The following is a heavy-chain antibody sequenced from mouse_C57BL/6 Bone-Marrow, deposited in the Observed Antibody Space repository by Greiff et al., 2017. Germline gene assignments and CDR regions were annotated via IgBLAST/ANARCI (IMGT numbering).Heavy chain of an antibody. V-gene: IGHV1-64*01. D-gene: IGHD1-1*01. Sequence: VQLQESGAELVKPGASVKLSCKASGYTFTSYWMHWVKQRPGQGLEWIGMIHPNSGSTNYNEKFKSKATLTVDKSSSTAYMQLSSLTSEDSAVYYCARSPYYGSSSYWYFDVWGTGTTVTVSS. CDR1: GYTFTSYW. CDR2: IHPNSGST. J-gene: IGHJ1*03. CDR3: ARSPYYGSSSYWYFDV.